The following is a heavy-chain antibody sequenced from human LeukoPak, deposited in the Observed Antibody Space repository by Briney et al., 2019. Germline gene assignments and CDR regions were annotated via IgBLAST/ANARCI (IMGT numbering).Heavy chain of an antibody. CDR2: IQHDGTNK. Sequence: GGSLRLSCAASGFTFSSYGMHWVRQAPGKGLEWVTLIQHDGTNKYYADSVKGRFTISRDNSKNTLYLQMNSLRAEDTAVYYCAKTFGPSSGYYYFDYWGHGTLVTVYS. CDR1: GFTFSSYG. V-gene: IGHV3-30*02. D-gene: IGHD3-22*01. CDR3: AKTFGPSSGYYYFDY. J-gene: IGHJ4*01.